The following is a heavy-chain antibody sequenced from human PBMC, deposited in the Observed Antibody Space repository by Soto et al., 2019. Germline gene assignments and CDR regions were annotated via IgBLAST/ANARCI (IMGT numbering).Heavy chain of an antibody. CDR1: GYTFSSYY. CDR2: INPSGGST. Sequence: ASVKVSCKASGYTFSSYYMHWVRQAPGQGLEWMGIINPSGGSTSYAQKFQGRVTMTRDTSTSTVYMELSSLRSEDTAVYYCARDLHVDKAMIWFDPWGQGTPVPVSP. D-gene: IGHD5-18*01. J-gene: IGHJ5*02. V-gene: IGHV1-46*01. CDR3: ARDLHVDKAMIWFDP.